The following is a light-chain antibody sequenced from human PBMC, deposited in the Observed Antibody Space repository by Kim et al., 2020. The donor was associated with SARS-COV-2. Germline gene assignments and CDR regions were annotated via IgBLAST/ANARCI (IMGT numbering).Light chain of an antibody. J-gene: IGKJ2*01. CDR3: QQYKNWPPMYT. Sequence: SPGERATLSCRASQRISSNLAWYQQKPGQAPRLLFYDASTRATGIPAMFSGGGSGTEFTLTISSLQSEDFALYYCQQYKNWPPMYTFGQGTKL. CDR1: QRISSN. CDR2: DAS. V-gene: IGKV3-15*01.